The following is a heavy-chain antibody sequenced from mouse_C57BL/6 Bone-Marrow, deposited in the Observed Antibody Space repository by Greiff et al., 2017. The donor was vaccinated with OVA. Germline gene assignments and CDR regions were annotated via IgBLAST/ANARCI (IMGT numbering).Heavy chain of an antibody. J-gene: IGHJ2*01. CDR1: GYAFSSYW. CDR3: ARWEVYYSTLGISFYFDY. D-gene: IGHD2-5*01. V-gene: IGHV1-80*01. CDR2: IYPGDGDT. Sequence: QVQLQQSGAELVKPGASVKISCKASGYAFSSYWMNWVKQRPGKGLEWIGQIYPGDGDTNYNGKFKGKDTLTADKSSSTAYMQLSSLTSEDSAVYFCARWEVYYSTLGISFYFDYWGQGTTLTVSS.